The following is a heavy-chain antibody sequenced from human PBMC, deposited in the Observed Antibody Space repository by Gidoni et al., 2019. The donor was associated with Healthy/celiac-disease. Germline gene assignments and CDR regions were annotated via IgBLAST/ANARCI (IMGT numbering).Heavy chain of an antibody. Sequence: EVQLVESGGGLVQPGGSLRLSCSASGFTFSSYAMHWVRQAPGKGLEYVSAISSNGGSTDYADSVKGRFTISRDNSKNTLYLQMSSLRAEDTAVYYCVKNSVGGSYLSYYYYMDVWGKGTTVTVSS. D-gene: IGHD1-26*01. CDR1: GFTFSSYA. CDR2: ISSNGGST. J-gene: IGHJ6*03. V-gene: IGHV3-64D*06. CDR3: VKNSVGGSYLSYYYYMDV.